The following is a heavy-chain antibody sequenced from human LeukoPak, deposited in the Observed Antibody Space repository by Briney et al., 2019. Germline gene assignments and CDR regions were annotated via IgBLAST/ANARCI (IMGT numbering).Heavy chain of an antibody. D-gene: IGHD1-26*01. CDR2: IYYSGST. Sequence: PSETLSLTCTVSGGSVSSGSYYWSWIRQPPGKGLEWIGYIYYSGSTNYNPSLKSRVTISVDTSKNQFSLKLSSVTAADTAVYYCARYRSGSYSETDYWGQGTLVTVSS. CDR1: GGSVSSGSYY. CDR3: ARYRSGSYSETDY. V-gene: IGHV4-61*01. J-gene: IGHJ4*02.